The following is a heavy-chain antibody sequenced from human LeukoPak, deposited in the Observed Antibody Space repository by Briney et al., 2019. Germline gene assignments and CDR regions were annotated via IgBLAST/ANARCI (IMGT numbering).Heavy chain of an antibody. CDR1: GGSFSGYY. Sequence: SETLSLTCAVYGGSFSGYYWSWIRQPPGKGLEWIGEINHSGSTNYNPSLKSRVTISVDTSKNQFSLKLSSVTAADTAVYYCASFAIAAAGQFDYWGQGTLVTVSS. V-gene: IGHV4-34*01. D-gene: IGHD6-13*01. CDR3: ASFAIAAAGQFDY. CDR2: INHSGST. J-gene: IGHJ4*02.